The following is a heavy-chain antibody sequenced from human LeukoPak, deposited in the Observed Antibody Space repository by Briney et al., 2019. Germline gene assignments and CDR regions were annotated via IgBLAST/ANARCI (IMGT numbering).Heavy chain of an antibody. CDR1: GFTFSDYY. D-gene: IGHD6-13*01. CDR3: AKDIAAAAGSLDY. CDR2: ISSSGSTI. V-gene: IGHV3-11*01. Sequence: GGSLRLSCAASGFTFSDYYMSWIRQAPGKGLEWVSYISSSGSTIYYADSVKGRFTISRDNAKNSLYLQMNSLRAEDTALYYCAKDIAAAAGSLDYWGQGTLVTVSS. J-gene: IGHJ4*02.